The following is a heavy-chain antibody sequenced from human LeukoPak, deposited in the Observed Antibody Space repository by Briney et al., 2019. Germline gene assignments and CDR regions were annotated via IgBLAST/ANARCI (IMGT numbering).Heavy chain of an antibody. CDR2: IYPGDSDP. V-gene: IGHV5-51*01. Sequence: GESLKISCNGSGYXFTTYWIGWVRRMPGKGLVWMGIIYPGDSDPRYSPSFQGQVTISADTSISTAYLQWSSLKASDSAMYYCVRHGLGSSWFGFDYWGQGTLVTVSS. CDR3: VRHGLGSSWFGFDY. D-gene: IGHD6-13*01. J-gene: IGHJ4*02. CDR1: GYXFTTYW.